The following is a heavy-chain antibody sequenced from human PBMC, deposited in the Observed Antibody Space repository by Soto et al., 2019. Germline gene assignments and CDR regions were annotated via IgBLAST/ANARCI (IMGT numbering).Heavy chain of an antibody. CDR2: ISGSGGST. D-gene: IGHD3-10*01. CDR1: GFTFSSYA. Sequence: GGSLRLSCAASGFTFSSYAMSWVRQAPGKGLEWVSAISGSGGSTYYADSVKGRFTISRDNSKNTLYLQMNSLRAEDTAVYYCAKDRHYYGSGSYSGVWGQGTTVTVSS. V-gene: IGHV3-23*01. J-gene: IGHJ6*02. CDR3: AKDRHYYGSGSYSGV.